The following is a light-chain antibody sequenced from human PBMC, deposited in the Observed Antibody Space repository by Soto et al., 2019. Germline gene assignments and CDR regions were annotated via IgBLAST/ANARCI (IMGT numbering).Light chain of an antibody. V-gene: IGKV1-39*01. J-gene: IGKJ1*01. CDR1: QSITTY. CDR2: AAS. Sequence: DIQMTQSPSTLSASVGDRVTITCRARQSITTYVNWYQQKLGKAPTLLIYAASSLQSGVPARFSGSGSGTDFTRTISSLQPEDFPTYFCQQCYSSPRTFGQGTKVEI. CDR3: QQCYSSPRT.